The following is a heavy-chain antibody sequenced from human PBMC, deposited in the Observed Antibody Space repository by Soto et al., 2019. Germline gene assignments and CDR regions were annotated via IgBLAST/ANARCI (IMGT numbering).Heavy chain of an antibody. CDR2: ISGNGAYT. CDR3: AKDLECLLRHFET. D-gene: IGHD3-22*01. Sequence: VQLLESGGALIQPGGSLRLSCVASGFSFSNYGMSWVRQAPGKGLEWVSGISGNGAYTYYADSVKGRFTISRDNSKNTVYLQMNSLRAEDKAVYCCAKDLECLLRHFETWGQGTLVTVSS. V-gene: IGHV3-23*01. CDR1: GFSFSNYG. J-gene: IGHJ4*02.